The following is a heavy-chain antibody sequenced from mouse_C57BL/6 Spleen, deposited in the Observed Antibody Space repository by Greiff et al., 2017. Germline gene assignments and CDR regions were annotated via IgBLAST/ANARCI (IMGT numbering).Heavy chain of an antibody. CDR2: IWTGGGT. J-gene: IGHJ2*01. CDR1: GFSFTSYA. D-gene: IGHD2-4*01. CDR3: ARNGDYDYTDFDY. Sequence: VQLLESGPGLVAPSQCLSISCTVSGFSFTSYAISWVRQPPGKGLEWLGEIWTGGGTNYNSALKSRLSISKDNSKSQVFLKMNSLQTDDTARYYCARNGDYDYTDFDYWGQGTTLTVSS. V-gene: IGHV2-9-1*01.